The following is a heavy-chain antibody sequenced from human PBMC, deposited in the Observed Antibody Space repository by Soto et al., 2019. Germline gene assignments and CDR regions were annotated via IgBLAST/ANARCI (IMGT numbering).Heavy chain of an antibody. CDR3: ARGSPNTLLRILEWSSNYGMDV. J-gene: IGHJ6*02. CDR2: MNPNSGNT. CDR1: GYTFTSYD. V-gene: IGHV1-8*01. D-gene: IGHD3-3*01. Sequence: VASVKVSCEASGYTFTSYDINWVRQATGQGLEWMGWMNPNSGNTGYAQKFQGRVTMTRNTSISTAYMELSSLRSEDTAVYYCARGSPNTLLRILEWSSNYGMDVGGQGTTVTVS.